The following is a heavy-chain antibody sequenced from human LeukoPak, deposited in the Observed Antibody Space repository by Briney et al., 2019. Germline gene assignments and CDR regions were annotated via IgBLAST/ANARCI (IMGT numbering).Heavy chain of an antibody. Sequence: SETLSLTCTVSAGSLNTYYWSWIRRPPGKGLEWIGYIYSTGSTNYNPSLKSRVTISVDTSKNQFSLKLSSVTAADTAVYYCAKTVFLSGWHFDYWGQGTLVTVSS. V-gene: IGHV4-59*08. CDR1: AGSLNTYY. D-gene: IGHD3-3*01. J-gene: IGHJ4*02. CDR3: AKTVFLSGWHFDY. CDR2: IYSTGST.